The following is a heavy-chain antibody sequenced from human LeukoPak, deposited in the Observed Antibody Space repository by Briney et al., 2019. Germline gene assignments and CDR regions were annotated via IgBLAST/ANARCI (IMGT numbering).Heavy chain of an antibody. CDR3: ARGRIAKIVVVHSFQYGMDV. CDR1: GGSFTDYF. V-gene: IGHV4-34*01. J-gene: IGHJ6*02. CDR2: INVYSGNT. Sequence: SETLSLTCDVFGGSFTDYFWTWIRQSPGKGLEWIGEINVYSGNTNYNPSLNSRVSISLEKSRNQFSLELRSVTAADTAVYYCARGRIAKIVVVHSFQYGMDVWGQGTTVTVSS. D-gene: IGHD3-22*01.